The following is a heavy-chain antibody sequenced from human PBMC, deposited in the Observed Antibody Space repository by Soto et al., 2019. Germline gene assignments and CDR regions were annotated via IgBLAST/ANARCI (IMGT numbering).Heavy chain of an antibody. CDR1: GDSVSSNNIA. D-gene: IGHD2-15*01. CDR2: TYYRSKWYN. Sequence: SQTLSLTCAVSGDSVSSNNIAWNWLRQSPWRGLEWLGRTYYRSKWYNEYAVSVRSRITINLDTSKNQFSLQLNSVTPEDTAVYYRARGRWSTFDYWGQGAQVTVYS. J-gene: IGHJ4*02. CDR3: ARGRWSTFDY. V-gene: IGHV6-1*01.